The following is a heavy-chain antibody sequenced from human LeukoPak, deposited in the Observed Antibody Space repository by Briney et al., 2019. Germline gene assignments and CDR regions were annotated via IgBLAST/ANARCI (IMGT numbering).Heavy chain of an antibody. V-gene: IGHV4-39*01. Sequence: PSETLSLTCTVSGGSISSSSYFWGWIRQPPGKGLEWIGSIYYSGTTSYNPSLKSRVTISVDTCKNQFSLMLTSVTASDTAVYFCGGAATGTVGWFDPWGQGTLVTVSS. J-gene: IGHJ5*02. CDR3: GGAATGTVGWFDP. CDR2: IYYSGTT. CDR1: GGSISSSSYF. D-gene: IGHD6-13*01.